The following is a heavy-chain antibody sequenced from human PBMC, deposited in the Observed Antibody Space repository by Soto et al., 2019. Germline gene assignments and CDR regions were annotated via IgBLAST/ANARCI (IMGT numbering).Heavy chain of an antibody. Sequence: ASVKVSCKASGYTFTSYGISWVRQAPGQGLEWMGWISAYNGNTNYAQKLQGRVTMTTDTSTSTAYMELSSLRSEDTAVYYCAGVPRAGPLEYYNYGMDVWGQGTRVTVPS. CDR3: AGVPRAGPLEYYNYGMDV. CDR2: ISAYNGNT. J-gene: IGHJ6*02. V-gene: IGHV1-18*01. D-gene: IGHD6-19*01. CDR1: GYTFTSYG.